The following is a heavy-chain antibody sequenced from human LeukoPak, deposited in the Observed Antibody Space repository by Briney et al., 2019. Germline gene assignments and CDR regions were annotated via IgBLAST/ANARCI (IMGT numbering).Heavy chain of an antibody. J-gene: IGHJ6*03. V-gene: IGHV3-48*03. D-gene: IGHD6-13*01. CDR3: AREYGSSSWPYYYYYYMDV. CDR2: ISSSGSTI. Sequence: GGSLRLSCAASGFTFSSYEMNWVRQAPGKGLEWVSYISSSGSTIYYADSVKGRFTISRDNAKNSLYLQMNSLRAEDTAVYYCAREYGSSSWPYYYYYYMDVWGKGTTVTISS. CDR1: GFTFSSYE.